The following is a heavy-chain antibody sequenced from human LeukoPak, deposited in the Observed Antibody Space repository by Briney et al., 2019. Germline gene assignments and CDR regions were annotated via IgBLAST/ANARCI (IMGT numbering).Heavy chain of an antibody. CDR2: IYPGDSDI. CDR1: GYSFTSYW. CDR3: VTHSGAWYYVDY. J-gene: IGHJ4*02. V-gene: IGHV5-51*01. Sequence: NTGESLKISCKGSGYSFTSYWIGWVRPMSGEGLEWMGIIYPGDSDIRYSPSFQGQVTISADKSISTAYLQWSSLKASDTAIYYCVTHSGAWYYVDYWGQGTLVTVSS. D-gene: IGHD6-13*01.